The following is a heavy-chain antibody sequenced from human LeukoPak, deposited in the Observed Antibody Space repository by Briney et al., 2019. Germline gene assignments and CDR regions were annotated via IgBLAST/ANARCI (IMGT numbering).Heavy chain of an antibody. CDR3: ARGSRGIAGYYFDY. CDR2: MNPNSGNT. CDR1: GYTFTSYD. D-gene: IGHD6-13*01. V-gene: IGHV1-8*01. J-gene: IGHJ4*02. Sequence: GASVKVSCKASGYTFTSYDINWVRQATGQGLEWMGWMNPNSGNTGYAQKFQGRVTMTRNTSINTAYMELSSLRSEDTAVYYCARGSRGIAGYYFDYWGQGTLVTVSS.